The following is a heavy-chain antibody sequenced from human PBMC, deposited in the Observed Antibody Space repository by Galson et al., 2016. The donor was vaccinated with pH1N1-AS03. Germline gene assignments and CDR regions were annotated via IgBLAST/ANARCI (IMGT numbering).Heavy chain of an antibody. Sequence: SLRLSCAASGFTFSSYWMTWVRQAPGKGLEWVANIKQDGSVEYYVDSVKGRFTISRDNAKNSLYLQMNSLRDEDTAVYYCAVAVGGGDSFWGQGTLVTVSA. CDR2: IKQDGSVE. J-gene: IGHJ4*02. CDR1: GFTFSSYW. CDR3: AVAVGGGDSF. D-gene: IGHD4-23*01. V-gene: IGHV3-7*01.